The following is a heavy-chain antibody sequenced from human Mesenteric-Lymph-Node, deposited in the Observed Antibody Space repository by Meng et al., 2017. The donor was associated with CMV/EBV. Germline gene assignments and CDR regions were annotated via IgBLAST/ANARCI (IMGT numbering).Heavy chain of an antibody. V-gene: IGHV3-11*04. D-gene: IGHD1-7*01. Sequence: GGSLRLSCAASGFAFSDSFMSWTRQAPGKGPEWIAFISDNSDAIFYADSVEGRFTISRGNSKMSLSLQMNSLRAEDTAVYYCARDFSKLVFEAGSDFWGQGTLVTVSS. CDR1: GFAFSDSF. J-gene: IGHJ4*02. CDR3: ARDFSKLVFEAGSDF. CDR2: ISDNSDAI.